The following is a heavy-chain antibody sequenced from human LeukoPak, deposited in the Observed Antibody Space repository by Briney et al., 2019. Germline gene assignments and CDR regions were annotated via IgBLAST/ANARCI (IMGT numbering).Heavy chain of an antibody. V-gene: IGHV3-30*02. J-gene: IGHJ4*02. D-gene: IGHD3-22*01. CDR2: IRYDGSNK. CDR1: GFTFSSYG. Sequence: PGRSLRLSCAASGFTFSSYGMHWVRQAPGKGLEWVAFIRYDGSNKYYADSVKGRFTISRDNSKNTLYLQMNSLRAEDTAVYYCAKDHSYYYDSSGSIRPSLVYWGQGTLVTVSS. CDR3: AKDHSYYYDSSGSIRPSLVY.